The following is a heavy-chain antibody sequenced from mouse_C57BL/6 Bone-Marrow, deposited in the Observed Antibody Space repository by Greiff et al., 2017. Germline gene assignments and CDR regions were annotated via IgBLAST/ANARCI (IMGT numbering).Heavy chain of an antibody. CDR1: GFSLTSYG. CDR3: AKKGGYYTYAMDY. D-gene: IGHD2-3*01. CDR2: IWRGGST. V-gene: IGHV2-5*01. J-gene: IGHJ4*01. Sequence: QVQLQQSGPGLVQPSQRLSITCTVSGFSLTSYGVHWVRQSPGKGLEWLGVIWRGGSTDYNAAFMSRLSITKDNSKSQVFFKMNSLQADDTAIYYCAKKGGYYTYAMDYWGQGTSVTVSS.